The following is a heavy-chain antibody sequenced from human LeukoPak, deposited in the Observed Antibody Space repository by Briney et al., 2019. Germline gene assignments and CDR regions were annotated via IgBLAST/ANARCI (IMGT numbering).Heavy chain of an antibody. D-gene: IGHD7-27*01. V-gene: IGHV3-7*04. J-gene: IGHJ4*02. CDR2: IKQDGSDK. Sequence: GGSLRLSCAASGFTLSNYWMSWVRQAPGRGLEWVANIKQDGSDKYYVGSVRGRFTISRDNAENSLYLQMSSLRAEDTAVYYCARVIANWGYPDYWGQGTLVTVSS. CDR3: ARVIANWGYPDY. CDR1: GFTLSNYW.